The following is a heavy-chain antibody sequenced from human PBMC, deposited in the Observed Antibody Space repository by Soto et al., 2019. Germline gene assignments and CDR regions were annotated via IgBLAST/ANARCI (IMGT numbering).Heavy chain of an antibody. CDR2: INPNSGGT. J-gene: IGHJ1*01. D-gene: IGHD5-12*01. Sequence: ASVKVSCKASGYTFTGYYMHWVRQAPGQGLEWMGWINPNSGGTNYAQKFQGRVTMTRDTSISTAYMELSRLRSDDTAVYYCARVGSYSGYEAIAEYCQHWGQGTLVTVSS. V-gene: IGHV1-2*02. CDR3: ARVGSYSGYEAIAEYCQH. CDR1: GYTFTGYY.